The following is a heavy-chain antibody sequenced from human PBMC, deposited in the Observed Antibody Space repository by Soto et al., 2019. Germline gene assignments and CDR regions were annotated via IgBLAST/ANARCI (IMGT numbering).Heavy chain of an antibody. V-gene: IGHV6-1*01. CDR3: ARDDITYYYGSGSSTYYCYGMDV. J-gene: IGHJ6*02. CDR2: TYYRSKWYN. Sequence: PSQTLSLTCAISGDSVSSNSAAWNWIRQSPSRGLEWLGRTYYRSKWYNDYAVSVKSRITINPDTSKNQFSLQLNSVTPEDTAVYYCARDDITYYYGSGSSTYYCYGMDVWGQGTTVTVSS. D-gene: IGHD3-10*01. CDR1: GDSVSSNSAA.